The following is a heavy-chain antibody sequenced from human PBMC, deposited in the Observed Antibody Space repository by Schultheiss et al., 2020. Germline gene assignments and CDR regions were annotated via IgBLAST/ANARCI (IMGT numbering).Heavy chain of an antibody. CDR1: GFTFSRHG. CDR3: ARDRGAAAGTGSDY. J-gene: IGHJ4*02. D-gene: IGHD6-13*01. V-gene: IGHV3-9*01. Sequence: GGSLRLSCAASGFTFSRHGMHWVRQPPGKGLEWVSGISWNSGSIGYADSVKGRFTISRDNAKNSLYLQMNSLRAEDTAVYYCARDRGAAAGTGSDYWGQGTLVTVSS. CDR2: ISWNSGSI.